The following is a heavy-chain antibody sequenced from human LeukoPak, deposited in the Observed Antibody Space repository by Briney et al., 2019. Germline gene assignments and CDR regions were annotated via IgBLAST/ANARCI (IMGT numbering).Heavy chain of an antibody. CDR3: ARVYDSSVLPDY. V-gene: IGHV1-18*01. CDR1: GYTFTSYG. J-gene: IGHJ4*02. Sequence: ASVKVSFKASGYTFTSYGISWVRQAPGQRLEWMGWISAYNGNTNYAQKLQGRVTMTTDTSTSTAYMELRSLRSDDTAVYYSARVYDSSVLPDYWGQGTLVTVSS. D-gene: IGHD3-22*01. CDR2: ISAYNGNT.